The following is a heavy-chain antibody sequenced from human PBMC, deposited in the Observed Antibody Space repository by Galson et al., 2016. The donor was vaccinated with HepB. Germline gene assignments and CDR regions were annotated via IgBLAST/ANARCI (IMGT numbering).Heavy chain of an antibody. V-gene: IGHV3-66*01. Sequence: SLRLSCAASGFTVSSNCMSCVRQAPGKGLEWVSLICDGGSAYYTDPVKARFTISRDNSKNTLYLQMNNLRPEDTAVYFCARDPPGVPDFALDVWGQGTTVTVSS. J-gene: IGHJ6*02. CDR3: ARDPPGVPDFALDV. D-gene: IGHD3-10*01. CDR1: GFTVSSNC. CDR2: ICDGGSA.